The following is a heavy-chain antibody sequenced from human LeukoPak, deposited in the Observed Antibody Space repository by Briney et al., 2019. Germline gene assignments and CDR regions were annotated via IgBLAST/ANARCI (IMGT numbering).Heavy chain of an antibody. Sequence: SVKVSRKASGGTFSSYAISWVRQAPGQGLEWMGGIIPIFGTANYAQKFQGRVTITADESTSTAYMELSSLRSEDTAVYYCARDLNYDFWSAPEPGNCYYGMDVWGQGTTVTVSS. V-gene: IGHV1-69*13. CDR3: ARDLNYDFWSAPEPGNCYYGMDV. CDR1: GGTFSSYA. D-gene: IGHD3-3*01. J-gene: IGHJ6*02. CDR2: IIPIFGTA.